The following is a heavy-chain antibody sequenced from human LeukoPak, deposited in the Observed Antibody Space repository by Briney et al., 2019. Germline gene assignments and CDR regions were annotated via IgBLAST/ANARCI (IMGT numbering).Heavy chain of an antibody. CDR1: GYTFTGYY. V-gene: IGHV1-8*03. Sequence: GASVKVSCKASGYTFTGYYMHWVRQAPGQGLEWMGWINPNSGNTGYAQKFQGRVTITRNTSISTAYMELSSLRSEDTAGYYCARDREVGWVDYWGQGTLVTGSS. CDR2: INPNSGNT. D-gene: IGHD1-26*01. CDR3: ARDREVGWVDY. J-gene: IGHJ4*02.